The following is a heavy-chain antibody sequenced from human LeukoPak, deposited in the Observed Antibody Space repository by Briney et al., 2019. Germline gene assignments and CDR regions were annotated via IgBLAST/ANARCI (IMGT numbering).Heavy chain of an antibody. Sequence: SETLSLTCTVSGGSISSYYWSWIRQPPGKGLEWIGYIYYSGSTNYNPSLKSRVTISVDTSKNQFSLKLSSVTAADTAVYYCTRDDGDYSFDYWGQGTLVTVSS. CDR3: TRDDGDYSFDY. V-gene: IGHV4-59*01. D-gene: IGHD4-17*01. CDR1: GGSISSYY. CDR2: IYYSGST. J-gene: IGHJ4*02.